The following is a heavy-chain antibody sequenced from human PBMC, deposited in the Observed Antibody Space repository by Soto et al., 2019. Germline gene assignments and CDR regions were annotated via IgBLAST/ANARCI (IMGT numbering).Heavy chain of an antibody. CDR3: AKEVSLGSTVDLGY. CDR1: GLTFSIFA. J-gene: IGHJ4*02. Sequence: LRLSCAASGLTFSIFAMSWVRQSPGKGLEWVSTISGSGGSTYYADAVKGRFTISRDNSMGTLYLQMKSLRVEDTAIYYCAKEVSLGSTVDLGYWGQGALVTV. D-gene: IGHD7-27*01. CDR2: ISGSGGST. V-gene: IGHV3-23*01.